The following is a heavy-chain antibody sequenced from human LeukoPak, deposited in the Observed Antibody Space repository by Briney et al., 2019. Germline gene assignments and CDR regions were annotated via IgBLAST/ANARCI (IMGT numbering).Heavy chain of an antibody. CDR2: NYYSWSS. V-gene: IGHV4-39*01. D-gene: IGHD6-19*01. CDR3: ATTLYSSGDWVDP. CDR1: GGSISSSSYY. J-gene: IGHJ5*02. Sequence: SETLSLTCTVSGGSISSSSYYCGWIRQPPGKGLEWIESNYYSWSSYYNPSLKRRVPISVHTSKNKFSLKLSFVTAADAAVYYCATTLYSSGDWVDPWGQGTLVTVSS.